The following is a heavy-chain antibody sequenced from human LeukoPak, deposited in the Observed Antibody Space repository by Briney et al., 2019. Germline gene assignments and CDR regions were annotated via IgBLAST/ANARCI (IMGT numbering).Heavy chain of an antibody. J-gene: IGHJ6*03. Sequence: SSETLSLTCAVYGGSFSGYYWSWIRQPPGKGLEWIGEINHSRSTNYNPSLKSRVTISADTSKNRFSLKLSSVTAADTAVYFCARHGRYYYMDIWGKGTTVTVSS. CDR1: GGSFSGYY. V-gene: IGHV4-34*01. CDR3: ARHGRYYYMDI. CDR2: INHSRST. D-gene: IGHD3/OR15-3a*01.